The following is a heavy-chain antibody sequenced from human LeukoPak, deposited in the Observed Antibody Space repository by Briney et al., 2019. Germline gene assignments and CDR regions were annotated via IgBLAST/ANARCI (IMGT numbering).Heavy chain of an antibody. CDR1: GGSISSSSYY. D-gene: IGHD4-23*01. J-gene: IGHJ3*02. CDR3: ANLLRWQKGDAFDI. Sequence: SETLSLTCTVSGGSISSSSYYWGWIRQPPGKGLEWIGRIYTSGSTNYNPSLKSRVTISVDTSKNQFSLKLSSVTAADTAVYYCANLLRWQKGDAFDIWGQGTMVTVSS. CDR2: IYTSGST. V-gene: IGHV4-39*01.